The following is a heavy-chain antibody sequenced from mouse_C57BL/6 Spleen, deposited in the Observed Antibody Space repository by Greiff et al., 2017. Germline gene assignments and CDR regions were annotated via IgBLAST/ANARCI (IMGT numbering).Heavy chain of an antibody. D-gene: IGHD2-4*01. V-gene: IGHV2-5*01. CDR1: GFSLTSYG. Sequence: VKLVESGPGLVQPSQSLSITCTVSGFSLTSYGVHWVRQSPGKGLEWLGVIWRGGSTDYNAAFMSRLSITKDNSKSQVFFKMNSLQADDTAIYYCAKNYYDYDYYAMDYWGQGTSVTVSS. CDR3: AKNYYDYDYYAMDY. CDR2: IWRGGST. J-gene: IGHJ4*01.